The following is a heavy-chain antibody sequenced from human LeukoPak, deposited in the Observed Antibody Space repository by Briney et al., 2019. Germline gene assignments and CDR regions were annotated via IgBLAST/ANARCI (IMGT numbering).Heavy chain of an antibody. CDR2: IKQDGSEK. CDR1: GFTFSSYW. J-gene: IGHJ4*02. D-gene: IGHD1-26*01. Sequence: GGSLRLSCAASGFTFSSYWMSWVRQAPGKGLEWVANIKQDGSEKYYVDSVKGRFTISRDNAKNSLYLQMNSLRAEDTAVYYCAKDPGAVGATGVHYWGQGTLVTVSS. CDR3: AKDPGAVGATGVHY. V-gene: IGHV3-7*03.